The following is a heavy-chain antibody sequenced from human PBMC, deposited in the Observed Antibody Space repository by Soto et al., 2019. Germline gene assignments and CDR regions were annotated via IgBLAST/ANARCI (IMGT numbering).Heavy chain of an antibody. Sequence: AXVKVSCKASGYTFTGYYMHWVRQAPGQGLEWMGIINPSGGSTSYAQKFQGRVTMTRDTSTSTVYMELSSLRSEDTAVYYCAREYCSCTSYYGENFDYWYQGTLVTVSS. CDR2: INPSGGST. D-gene: IGHD2-2*01. V-gene: IGHV1-46*03. J-gene: IGHJ4*02. CDR1: GYTFTGYY. CDR3: AREYCSCTSYYGENFDY.